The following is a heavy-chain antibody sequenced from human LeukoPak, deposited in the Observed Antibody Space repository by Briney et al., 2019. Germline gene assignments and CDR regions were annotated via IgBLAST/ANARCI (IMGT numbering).Heavy chain of an antibody. CDR1: GFSFNGYA. D-gene: IGHD6-19*01. V-gene: IGHV3-23*01. J-gene: IGHJ4*02. Sequence: PGGSLRLSCAGSGFSFNGYAMSRVRQAPGKGLEWVAVTGGSDDNTHYADSVKGRFSISRDTSENRLFLQMNSLRPDDSALYYCTKDLMTGFSSGWYLAYWGQGTLVTVSS. CDR3: TKDLMTGFSSGWYLAY. CDR2: TGGSDDNT.